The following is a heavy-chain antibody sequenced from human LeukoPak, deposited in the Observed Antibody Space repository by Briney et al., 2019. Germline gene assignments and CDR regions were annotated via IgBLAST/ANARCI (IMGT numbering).Heavy chain of an antibody. CDR1: GGSISSGSYY. D-gene: IGHD3-10*01. Sequence: TSETLSLTCTVSGGSISSGSYYWSWIRQPAGKGLECIGRIYTSGSTNYNPSLKSRVTISVDTSKNRFSLKLSSVTAADTAVYYCAVDGSGSYYYFDYWGQGTLVTVSS. J-gene: IGHJ4*02. CDR2: IYTSGST. CDR3: AVDGSGSYYYFDY. V-gene: IGHV4-61*02.